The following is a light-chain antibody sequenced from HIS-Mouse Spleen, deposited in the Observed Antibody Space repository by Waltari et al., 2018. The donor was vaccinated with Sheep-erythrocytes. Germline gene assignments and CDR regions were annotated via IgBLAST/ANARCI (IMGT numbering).Light chain of an antibody. CDR1: SSNIGNNY. V-gene: IGLV1-51*01. J-gene: IGLJ3*02. CDR3: GTWDSSLSAGRV. CDR2: EKN. Sequence: QSVLTQPPSVSAAPAQKVTISCSGSSSNIGNNYLSWYQQLPGTAPKLLIYEKNKRPSGSPDRFSGSKSGTSATLGITGLQTGDEADYYCGTWDSSLSAGRVFGGGTKLTVL.